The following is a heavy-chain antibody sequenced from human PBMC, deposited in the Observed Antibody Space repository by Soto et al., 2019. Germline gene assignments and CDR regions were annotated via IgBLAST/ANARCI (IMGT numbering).Heavy chain of an antibody. CDR2: ISESGVST. J-gene: IGHJ4*02. CDR3: AKRSTYISGWYSPIFYY. Sequence: PGGSLRLSCAASGFIFSAYAMSWVRQAPGKGLEWVSVISESGVSTHYADSVRGRFTVSRDNSKNSLSLRMNSLRDEDTAVYFCAKRSTYISGWYSPIFYYWGQGALVTVSS. CDR1: GFIFSAYA. D-gene: IGHD6-13*01. V-gene: IGHV3-23*01.